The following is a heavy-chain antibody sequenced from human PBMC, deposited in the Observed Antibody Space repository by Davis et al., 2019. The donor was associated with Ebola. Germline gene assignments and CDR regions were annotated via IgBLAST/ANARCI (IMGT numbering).Heavy chain of an antibody. CDR2: IYPGDSDT. J-gene: IGHJ4*02. CDR1: GYKFTSYW. V-gene: IGHV5-51*01. Sequence: KVSCKGSGYKFTSYWIGWVRQMPGKGLEWMGIIYPGDSDTRYSPSFEGQVTISADKSINTAYLQWRSLKASDTAMYYCARVPGGYSSSWFDYWGQGSVVSVSS. D-gene: IGHD6-13*01. CDR3: ARVPGGYSSSWFDY.